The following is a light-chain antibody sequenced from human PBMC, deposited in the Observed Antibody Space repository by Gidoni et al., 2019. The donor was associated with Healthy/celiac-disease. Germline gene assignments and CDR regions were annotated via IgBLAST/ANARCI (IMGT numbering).Light chain of an antibody. V-gene: IGKV3-15*01. CDR1: QSVSSN. Sequence: EIVMTQSPATLSVSPGERATLSCRVSQSVSSNLAWYQQKPGQAPRLLIYGASTRATGVPARVSGSGSGTEFTLTISSLQSEDSAIYYCQQYNNWPPWTFGQGTKVEIK. CDR2: GAS. J-gene: IGKJ1*01. CDR3: QQYNNWPPWT.